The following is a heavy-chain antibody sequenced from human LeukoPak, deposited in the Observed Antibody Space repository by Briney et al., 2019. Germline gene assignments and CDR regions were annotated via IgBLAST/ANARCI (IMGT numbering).Heavy chain of an antibody. J-gene: IGHJ4*02. D-gene: IGHD3-22*01. CDR2: IYSGGST. Sequence: GGSLRLSCAASGFTVSSNYMSWVRQAPGKGLEWVSVIYSGGSTYYADSVKGRFTISRDNSKNTLYLQMNSLRAEDTAVYYCARVGDYYDSEGLDYWGQGALVTVSS. CDR1: GFTVSSNY. V-gene: IGHV3-53*01. CDR3: ARVGDYYDSEGLDY.